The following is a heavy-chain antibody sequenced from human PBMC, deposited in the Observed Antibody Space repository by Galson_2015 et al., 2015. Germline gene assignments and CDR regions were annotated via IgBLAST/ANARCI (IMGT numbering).Heavy chain of an antibody. D-gene: IGHD6-19*01. CDR2: AYYRSKWYN. CDR1: GDSVSSNSAA. CDR3: AKEGASGWAHYYYYGMDV. J-gene: IGHJ6*02. V-gene: IGHV6-1*01. Sequence: CAISGDSVSSNSAAWNWIRQSPSRGLEWLGRAYYRSKWYNDYAVSVKSRITINPDTPKNQFSLQLNSVTPEDTAVYYCAKEGASGWAHYYYYGMDVWGQGTTVTVSS.